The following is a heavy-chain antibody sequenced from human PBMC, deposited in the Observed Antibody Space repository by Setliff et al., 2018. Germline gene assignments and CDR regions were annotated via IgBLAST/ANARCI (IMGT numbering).Heavy chain of an antibody. CDR1: GGSINSMSYY. J-gene: IGHJ6*02. CDR3: ARDQWVRSPPLYFSYSMDV. V-gene: IGHV4-39*07. D-gene: IGHD5-12*01. CDR2: IYHSGSS. Sequence: SETLSLTCTVSGGSINSMSYYWGWIRQPPGKGLEWIGSIYHSGSSYYNPSLRSRVTISVDTSKNQFSLKLSSVTAADTAVYYCARDQWVRSPPLYFSYSMDVWGQGTTVTVSS.